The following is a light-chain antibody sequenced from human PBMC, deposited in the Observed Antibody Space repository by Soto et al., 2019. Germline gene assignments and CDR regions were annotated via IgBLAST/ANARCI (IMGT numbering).Light chain of an antibody. CDR1: SSDVGGYNY. CDR2: DVT. V-gene: IGLV2-14*01. J-gene: IGLJ1*01. Sequence: TQPASGSGAPGQSITVSCTGTSSDVGGYNYVSWYQQYPGKVPRLMIYDVTNRPSGVSNRFSGSKSGNTASLTISGLQAEDEADYYCSSYRRGSTYVFGTGTKVTVL. CDR3: SSYRRGSTYV.